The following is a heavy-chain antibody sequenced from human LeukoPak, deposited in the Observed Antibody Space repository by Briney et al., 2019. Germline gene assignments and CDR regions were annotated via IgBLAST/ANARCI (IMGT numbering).Heavy chain of an antibody. Sequence: PSETLSLTCAVYGGSFSGYYWSWIRQPPGKGLEWIGEINHSGSTNYNPSLKSRVTISVGTSKNQFSLKLSSVTAADTAVYYCARIDSSGYYFLGGELYAFDIWGQGTMVTVSS. CDR1: GGSFSGYY. D-gene: IGHD3-22*01. CDR3: ARIDSSGYYFLGGELYAFDI. J-gene: IGHJ3*02. V-gene: IGHV4-34*01. CDR2: INHSGST.